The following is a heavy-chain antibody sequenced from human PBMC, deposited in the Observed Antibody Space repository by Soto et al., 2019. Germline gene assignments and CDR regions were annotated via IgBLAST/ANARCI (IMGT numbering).Heavy chain of an antibody. CDR1: GFTFSSYG. Sequence: PGGSLRLSCAASGFTFSSYGMHWVRQAPGKGLEWVAVISYDGSNKYYADSVKGRFTISRDNSKNTLYLQMNSLRAEDTAVYYCEKELWDTVVVPADPRHYYYGRNVWGQGTTVTV. J-gene: IGHJ6*02. CDR3: EKELWDTVVVPADPRHYYYGRNV. CDR2: ISYDGSNK. V-gene: IGHV3-30*18. D-gene: IGHD2-2*01.